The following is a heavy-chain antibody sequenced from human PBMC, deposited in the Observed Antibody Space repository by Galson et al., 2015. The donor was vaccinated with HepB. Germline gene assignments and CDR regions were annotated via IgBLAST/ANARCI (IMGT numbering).Heavy chain of an antibody. Sequence: SLRLSCAASGFTFSSYGMHWVRQAPGKGLEWVAVICYDGSNKYYADSVKGRFTISRDNSKNTLYLQMNSLRAEDTAVYYCARKGVILWFGELSLDYWGQGTLVTVSS. CDR2: ICYDGSNK. J-gene: IGHJ4*02. CDR3: ARKGVILWFGELSLDY. V-gene: IGHV3-33*08. D-gene: IGHD3-10*01. CDR1: GFTFSSYG.